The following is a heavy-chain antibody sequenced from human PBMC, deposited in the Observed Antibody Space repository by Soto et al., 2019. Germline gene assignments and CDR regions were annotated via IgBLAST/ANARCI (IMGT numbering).Heavy chain of an antibody. V-gene: IGHV1-58*01. CDR2: IVVGSGNT. J-gene: IGHJ6*02. CDR3: AADAVTTGLGYYYGMDV. D-gene: IGHD4-4*01. Sequence: ASVKVSCKASGFTFTSSAVQWVRQARGQRLEWIGWIVVGSGNTNYAQKFQERVTITRDMSTSTAYMELSSLRSEDTAVYYCAADAVTTGLGYYYGMDVWGQGTTVTVSS. CDR1: GFTFTSSA.